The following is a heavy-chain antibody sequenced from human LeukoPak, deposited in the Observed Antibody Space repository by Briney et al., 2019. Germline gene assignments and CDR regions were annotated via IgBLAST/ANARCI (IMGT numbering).Heavy chain of an antibody. V-gene: IGHV1-69*13. J-gene: IGHJ5*02. Sequence: SVTVSCKASGGTFSSYAISWVRQAPGQGLEWMGGIIPIFGTANYAQKFQGRVTITADESTSTAYMELSSLRSEDTAVYYCARDSRVGGWPGNWFDPWGQGTLVTVSS. CDR3: ARDSRVGGWPGNWFDP. CDR2: IIPIFGTA. CDR1: GGTFSSYA. D-gene: IGHD3-3*01.